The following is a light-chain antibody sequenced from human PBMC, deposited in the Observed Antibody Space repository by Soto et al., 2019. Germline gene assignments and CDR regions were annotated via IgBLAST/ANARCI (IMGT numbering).Light chain of an antibody. CDR2: EFS. Sequence: QSALTQPASVSGSPGQSITISCTGTSSDVGSYNLVSWYQQHPGKAPKLMIYEFSKRPSGVSNRFSGSKSGNTASLTISGLQAEDEADYYCCSYAGSSKVFGTGTKLTVL. V-gene: IGLV2-23*02. J-gene: IGLJ1*01. CDR1: SSDVGSYNL. CDR3: CSYAGSSKV.